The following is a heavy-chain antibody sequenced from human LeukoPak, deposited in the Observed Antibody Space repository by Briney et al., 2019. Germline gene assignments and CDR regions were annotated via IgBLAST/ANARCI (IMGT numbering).Heavy chain of an antibody. CDR3: ARDCEFCDLLFYMNV. J-gene: IGHJ6*03. V-gene: IGHV4-61*09. CDR2: IDNSGST. D-gene: IGHD3-16*01. Sequence: SETLSLTCTVSGGSLSSTGYYWTWIRQPAGKGLEWIGHIDNSGSTNCNPSLKSRVTISVDTSKNQFSLNLTSVTAADTAVYYCARDCEFCDLLFYMNVWGKGTTVTVS. CDR1: GGSLSSTGYY.